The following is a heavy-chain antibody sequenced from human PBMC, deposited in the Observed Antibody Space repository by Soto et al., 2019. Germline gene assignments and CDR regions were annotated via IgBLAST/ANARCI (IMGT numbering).Heavy chain of an antibody. Sequence: VQLVQPGAEVKKPGSSVKVSCQASGGTFSSYAISWVRQAPGQGLEWMGGIIPIFGTANYAQKFQGRVTSTADEYTSTAYMELSSLRSEDTAVYYCAREGGSGSYRYYGMDVWGQGTTVTVSS. CDR3: AREGGSGSYRYYGMDV. CDR1: GGTFSSYA. V-gene: IGHV1-69*12. CDR2: IIPIFGTA. D-gene: IGHD3-10*01. J-gene: IGHJ6*02.